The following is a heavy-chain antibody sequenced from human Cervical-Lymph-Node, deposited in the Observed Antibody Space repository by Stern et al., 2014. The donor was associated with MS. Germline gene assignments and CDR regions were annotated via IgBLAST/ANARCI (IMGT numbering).Heavy chain of an antibody. CDR1: GFTFSSFD. J-gene: IGHJ4*02. Sequence: EMQLVESGGGLVQPGGSLRLSCAASGFTFSSFDMHWVRQATGKCLEWVSAIGTAGDTYYPVSVKGRFTISRENAKNSLYLQMNSLRAGDTAVYYCARARRTAAGTGGYYFDYWGQGTLVTVSS. CDR3: ARARRTAAGTGGYYFDY. D-gene: IGHD6-13*01. V-gene: IGHV3-13*01. CDR2: IGTAGDT.